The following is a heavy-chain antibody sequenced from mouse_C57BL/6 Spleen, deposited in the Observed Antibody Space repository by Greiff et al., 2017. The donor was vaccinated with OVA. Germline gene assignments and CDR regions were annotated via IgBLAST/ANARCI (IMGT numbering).Heavy chain of an antibody. CDR2: IDPETGGT. Sequence: QVQLQQSGAELVRPGASVTLSCKASGYTFTDYEMHWVKQTPVHGLEWIGAIDPETGGTAYNQKFKGKAILTADKSSSTAYRELRSLTSEDSAVYYCTRDAYYSKGAWFAYWGQGTLVTVSA. CDR1: GYTFTDYE. D-gene: IGHD2-5*01. V-gene: IGHV1-15*01. CDR3: TRDAYYSKGAWFAY. J-gene: IGHJ3*01.